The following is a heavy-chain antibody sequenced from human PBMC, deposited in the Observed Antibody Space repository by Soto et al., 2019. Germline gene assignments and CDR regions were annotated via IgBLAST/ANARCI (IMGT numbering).Heavy chain of an antibody. J-gene: IGHJ5*02. CDR1: GFSFSDHD. Sequence: GSLRLSCAASGFSFSDHDMRWVRQAPGKGLEWVALISYDGSEKYYADSVKGRFTITRDNSKKTLFLQMNSLRAEDTAVYYCARRVYNWFDPWGQGTLVTVSS. CDR3: ARRVYNWFDP. V-gene: IGHV3-30*03. CDR2: ISYDGSEK.